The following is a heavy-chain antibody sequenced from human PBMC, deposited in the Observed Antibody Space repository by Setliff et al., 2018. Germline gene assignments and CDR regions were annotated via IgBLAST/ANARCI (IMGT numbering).Heavy chain of an antibody. CDR3: AREGYSYGY. CDR1: GFTFSSYW. V-gene: IGHV3-7*01. J-gene: IGHJ4*01. CDR2: IKQDGSET. D-gene: IGHD5-18*01. Sequence: PGGSLRLSCAASGFTFSSYWMSWVRQAPGKGLEWVANIKQDGSETYYVDSVKGRFTISRDNPNNSLYLQMNNLRAEDTAVYYCAREGYSYGYWGHGTLVTVSS.